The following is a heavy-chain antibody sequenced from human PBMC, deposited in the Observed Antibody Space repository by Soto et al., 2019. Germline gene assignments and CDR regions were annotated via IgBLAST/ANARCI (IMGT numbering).Heavy chain of an antibody. CDR1: GGSISSGGYY. CDR2: IYYSGST. D-gene: IGHD3-22*01. CDR3: ARVNYFDSSGYSLYYFDY. Sequence: PSETLSLTCTVSGGSISSGGYYWSWIRQHPGKGLEWIAYIYYSGSTYYNPSLKSRVTISVDTSKNQFSLKLSSVTAADTAVYYCARVNYFDSSGYSLYYFDYWGQGTLVTVSS. J-gene: IGHJ4*02. V-gene: IGHV4-31*03.